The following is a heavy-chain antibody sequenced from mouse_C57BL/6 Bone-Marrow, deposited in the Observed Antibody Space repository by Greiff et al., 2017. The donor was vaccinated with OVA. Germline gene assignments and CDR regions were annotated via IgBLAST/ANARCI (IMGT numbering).Heavy chain of an antibody. CDR3: VIGGHYAMYY. CDR1: GFTFNTYA. CDR2: IRSKSSNYAT. J-gene: IGHJ4*01. Sequence: EVQRVESGGGLVQPKGSLKLSCAASGFTFNTYAMHWVRQAPGKGLEWVARIRSKSSNYATYYADSVKDRFTISRDDSQSMLYLQMNNLRTEDTAMYYCVIGGHYAMYYWGQGTSDTVSS. V-gene: IGHV10-3*01.